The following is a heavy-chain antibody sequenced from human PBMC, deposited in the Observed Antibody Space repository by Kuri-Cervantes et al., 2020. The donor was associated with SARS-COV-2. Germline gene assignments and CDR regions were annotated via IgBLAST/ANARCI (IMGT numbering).Heavy chain of an antibody. V-gene: IGHV3-23*01. Sequence: ETLSLTCAASGLTFSSYAMSWVRQPPGKGLEWVSAISGSGGNTFYADSVKGRFTISRDNSKNTLYLQMNSLRAEDTAVYYCAKGPYYDFWSGPFDPWGQGTLVTVSS. J-gene: IGHJ5*02. CDR1: GLTFSSYA. D-gene: IGHD3-3*01. CDR3: AKGPYYDFWSGPFDP. CDR2: ISGSGGNT.